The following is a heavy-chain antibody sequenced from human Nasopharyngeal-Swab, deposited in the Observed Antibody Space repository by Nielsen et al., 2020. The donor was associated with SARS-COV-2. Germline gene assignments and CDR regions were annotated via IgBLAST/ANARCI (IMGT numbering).Heavy chain of an antibody. V-gene: IGHV4-38-2*02. CDR2: IYHSGST. CDR1: GYSISSGYY. D-gene: IGHD4-17*01. Sequence: SETLSLTCTVSGYSISSGYYWGWIRQPPGKGLEWIGSIYHSGSTYYNPSLKSRVTISVDTSKNQFSLTLTSVTAADTAIYFCARGRYYGDYDYWGQGALVTVSS. J-gene: IGHJ4*02. CDR3: ARGRYYGDYDY.